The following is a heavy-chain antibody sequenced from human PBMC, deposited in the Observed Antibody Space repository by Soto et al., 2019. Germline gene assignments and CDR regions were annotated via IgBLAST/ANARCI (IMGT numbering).Heavy chain of an antibody. CDR3: ARDPDIVVVPAATTSDYYYYYGMDV. CDR1: GGTFSSYA. Sequence: SVKVSCKASGGTFSSYAISWVRQAPGQGLEWKGGIIPIFGTANYAQKFQGRVTITADESTSTAYMELSSLRSEDTAVYYCARDPDIVVVPAATTSDYYYYYGMDVWGQ. D-gene: IGHD2-2*01. J-gene: IGHJ6*02. CDR2: IIPIFGTA. V-gene: IGHV1-69*13.